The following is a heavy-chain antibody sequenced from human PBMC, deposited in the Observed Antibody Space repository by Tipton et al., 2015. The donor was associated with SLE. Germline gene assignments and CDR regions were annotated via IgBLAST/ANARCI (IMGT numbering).Heavy chain of an antibody. D-gene: IGHD2-15*01. CDR3: ARATDCSGGRCCSAYYYYYGMDV. CDR1: GGSFSGYY. J-gene: IGHJ6*02. Sequence: TLSLTCAVYGGSFSGYYWSWIRQPPGKGLEWIGEINHSGYTNYNLSLKSRVTISVHTSKNQFSLKLSSVTAADTAVYYCARATDCSGGRCCSAYYYYYGMDVWGQGTTVTVSS. CDR2: INHSGYT. V-gene: IGHV4-34*01.